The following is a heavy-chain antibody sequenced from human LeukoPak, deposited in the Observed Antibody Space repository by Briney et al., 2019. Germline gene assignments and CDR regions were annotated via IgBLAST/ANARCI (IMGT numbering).Heavy chain of an antibody. V-gene: IGHV4-34*01. CDR3: ARGGPAANDY. J-gene: IGHJ4*02. CDR1: GGSFSGYY. D-gene: IGHD2-2*01. Sequence: SETLSLTCAVYGGSFSGYYWSWIRQPPGKGLEWIGEINHSGSTNYNPSLKSRVTISVDTSKNQFSLKLSSVTAADTAVYYCARGGPAANDYWGQGTLVTVSS. CDR2: INHSGST.